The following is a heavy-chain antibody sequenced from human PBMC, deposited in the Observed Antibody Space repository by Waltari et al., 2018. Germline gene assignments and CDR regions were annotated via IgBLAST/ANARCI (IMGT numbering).Heavy chain of an antibody. CDR1: GFTFSSYS. J-gene: IGHJ4*02. CDR3: AREWELLHAFDY. CDR2: ISSSSSYI. D-gene: IGHD1-26*01. Sequence: EVQLVESGGGLVKPGGSLRLSCAASGFTFSSYSMNWVRQAPGKGLEWVSSISSSSSYIYYADSVKGRFTISRDNAKNSLYLQMNSLRAEDTAVYYCAREWELLHAFDYWGQGTLVTVSS. V-gene: IGHV3-21*01.